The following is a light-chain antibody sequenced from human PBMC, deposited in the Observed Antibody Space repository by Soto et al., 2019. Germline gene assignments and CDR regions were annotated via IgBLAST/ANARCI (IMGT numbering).Light chain of an antibody. J-gene: IGKJ3*01. CDR1: QSIGNY. CDR3: QKRSSWPFT. CDR2: ATS. Sequence: EVVLLQSPATLSLSPGESAPLSGRASQSIGNYLAWYPQKPGQAPRLLIYATSNRATGIPARFSGSGSGTDFTLTISSLEPEDFAVYYCQKRSSWPFTVGTGTKVGIK. V-gene: IGKV3-11*01.